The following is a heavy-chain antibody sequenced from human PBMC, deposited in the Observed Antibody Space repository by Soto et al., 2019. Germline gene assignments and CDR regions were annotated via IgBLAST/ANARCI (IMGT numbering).Heavy chain of an antibody. J-gene: IGHJ4*02. CDR1: GFTFDDYA. CDR2: ISWNSGSI. V-gene: IGHV3-9*01. Sequence: EVPLVESGGGLVQPGRSLRLSCAASGFTFDDYAMHWVRQAPGKGLEWVSGISWNSGSIGYADSVKGRFTISRDNAKNSLYLQMNSLRPEDTALYYCAKDGATKGWPFDYWGQGTLVTVSS. CDR3: AKDGATKGWPFDY. D-gene: IGHD1-26*01.